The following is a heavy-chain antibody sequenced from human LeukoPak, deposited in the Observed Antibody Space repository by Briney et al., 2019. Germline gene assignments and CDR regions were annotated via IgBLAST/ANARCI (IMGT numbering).Heavy chain of an antibody. CDR2: IWYDGSNK. Sequence: PGGSLRLSCAASGFTFSSYGMHWVRQAPGKGLEWVAVIWYDGSNKYNADPVKGRFTISRDNSKNTLYLQMNSLRAEDTAVYYCARDLGVGSSSSLDYWAREPWSPSPQ. CDR1: GFTFSSYG. CDR3: ARDLGVGSSSSLDY. J-gene: IGHJ4*02. D-gene: IGHD6-6*01. V-gene: IGHV3-33*01.